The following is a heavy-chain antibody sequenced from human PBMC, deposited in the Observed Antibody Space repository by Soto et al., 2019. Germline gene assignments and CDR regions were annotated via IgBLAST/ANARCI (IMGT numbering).Heavy chain of an antibody. V-gene: IGHV1-8*01. J-gene: IGHJ3*02. CDR1: GYTFTSYD. Sequence: QVQLVQSGAEVKKPGASVKVSCKASGYTFTSYDINWVRQATGQGLEWMGWMNPNSGSTAYAQKIQGRVTMIRNTSISPAYMELSSLRSEGPAVYYCARERGASDIWCQGPMVTVSS. CDR2: MNPNSGST. CDR3: ARERGASDI.